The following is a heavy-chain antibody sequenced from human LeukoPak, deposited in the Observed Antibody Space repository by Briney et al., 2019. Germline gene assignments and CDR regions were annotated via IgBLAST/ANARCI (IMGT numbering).Heavy chain of an antibody. CDR3: AKSTYDSSGYYFDY. D-gene: IGHD3-22*01. V-gene: IGHV3-11*04. J-gene: IGHJ4*02. CDR1: GFTFSDYY. CDR2: ISSSGSTI. Sequence: PGGSLRLSCAASGFTFSDYYMSWIRQAPGKGLEWVSYISSSGSTIYYADSVKGRFTISRDNAKNSLYLQMNSLRAEDTAVYYCAKSTYDSSGYYFDYWGQGTLVTVSS.